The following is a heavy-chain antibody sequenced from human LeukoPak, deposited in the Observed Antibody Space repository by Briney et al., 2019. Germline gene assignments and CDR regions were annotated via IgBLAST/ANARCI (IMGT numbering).Heavy chain of an antibody. V-gene: IGHV4-61*02. CDR2: IYTSGST. Sequence: PSQTLSLTCTVSGGSISSGSYYWSWIRQPAGKGLEWIGRIYTSGSTNYNPSLKSRVTISVDTSKNQFSLKLSSVTAADTAVYYCARDIAAADPSVPNWFDPWGQGTLVTVSS. CDR1: GGSISSGSYY. J-gene: IGHJ5*02. D-gene: IGHD6-13*01. CDR3: ARDIAAADPSVPNWFDP.